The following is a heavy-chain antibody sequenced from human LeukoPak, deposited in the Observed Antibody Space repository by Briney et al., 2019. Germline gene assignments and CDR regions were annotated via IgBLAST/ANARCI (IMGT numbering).Heavy chain of an antibody. J-gene: IGHJ4*02. CDR3: TRVGYIDEGIDY. V-gene: IGHV3-7*04. Sequence: GGSLRLSCAASGFTFSSCWMTWVRQAPGKGLEWVANIKQDGSKKSYVDSVKGRFTISRDNAKNSLHLQMNSLRAEDTAIYYCTRVGYIDEGIDYWGQGTLVTVSS. CDR1: GFTFSSCW. D-gene: IGHD5-24*01. CDR2: IKQDGSKK.